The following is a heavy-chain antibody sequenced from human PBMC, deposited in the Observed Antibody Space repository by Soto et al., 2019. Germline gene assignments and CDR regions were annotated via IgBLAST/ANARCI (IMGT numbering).Heavy chain of an antibody. V-gene: IGHV4-39*01. D-gene: IGHD1-20*01. CDR1: GGSLNSSRYY. Sequence: SETLSLTCFVSGGSLNSSRYYWGWIRQAPGKGLEWIGNLYPSGNTYYNPSLTSRVSISGDASQSQLSLRATSVTAADTAVYYCVSGDNRITSTFDSWGRGTLVTVSS. CDR3: VSGDNRITSTFDS. J-gene: IGHJ4*02. CDR2: LYPSGNT.